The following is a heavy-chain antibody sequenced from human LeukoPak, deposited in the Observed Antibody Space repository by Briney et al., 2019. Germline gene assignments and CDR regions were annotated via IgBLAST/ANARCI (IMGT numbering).Heavy chain of an antibody. V-gene: IGHV3-48*01. Sequence: PGGSLRLSCAASGFSFSSYSMNWVRQAPGKGLEWVSYISSSSTTIHYADSVKGRFTISRDSARNSLYLQMNSLRAEDTATYYCAKVSWANYFDYWGQGTLVTVSS. J-gene: IGHJ4*02. CDR2: ISSSSTTI. D-gene: IGHD6-13*01. CDR3: AKVSWANYFDY. CDR1: GFSFSSYS.